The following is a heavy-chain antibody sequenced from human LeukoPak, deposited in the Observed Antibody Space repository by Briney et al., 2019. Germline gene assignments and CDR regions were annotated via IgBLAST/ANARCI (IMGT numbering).Heavy chain of an antibody. V-gene: IGHV3-11*01. J-gene: IGHJ5*02. CDR1: GFTFSDYY. CDR3: ARIHRSTWFDP. Sequence: GSLRLSCAASGFTFSDYYMSWIRQAPGKGLEWVSYITTGGRTMYYADSVKGRFTISGDNAKNSLYLQMNSLRAEDTAVYYCARIHRSTWFDPWGQGTLVTVSS. D-gene: IGHD5-18*01. CDR2: ITTGGRTM.